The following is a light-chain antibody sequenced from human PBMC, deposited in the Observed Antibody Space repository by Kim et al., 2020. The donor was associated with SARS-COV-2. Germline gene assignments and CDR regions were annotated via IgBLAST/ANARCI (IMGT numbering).Light chain of an antibody. V-gene: IGKV1-5*03. CDR1: QSMCRW. Sequence: VGDRVTITYRASQSMCRWLALYQQKPGKAPKLRIYKASSLESGVPSRFSGSGSGTEFTLTISSLQPDDIATYYCQQYNSYSPTWTFGQGTKVDIK. J-gene: IGKJ1*01. CDR3: QQYNSYSPTWT. CDR2: KAS.